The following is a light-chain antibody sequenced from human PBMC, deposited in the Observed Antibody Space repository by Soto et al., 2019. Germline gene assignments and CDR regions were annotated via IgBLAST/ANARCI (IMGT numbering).Light chain of an antibody. CDR3: QHYNSWPRT. Sequence: EIVMTQSPATLSVSPGERATLSCRASLSVSSNLAWYQQKPGQAPRLLIYDASTRATGIPARFSGSGSGTXXXXTXXXLQSEDFXXYYCQHYNSWPRTFGQGTKVEVK. CDR2: DAS. J-gene: IGKJ1*01. CDR1: LSVSSN. V-gene: IGKV3-15*01.